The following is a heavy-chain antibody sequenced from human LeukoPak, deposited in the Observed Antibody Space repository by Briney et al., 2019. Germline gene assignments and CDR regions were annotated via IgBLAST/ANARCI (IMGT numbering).Heavy chain of an antibody. CDR2: ISGSGGST. Sequence: PGGSLSLSCAASGFTFSSYAMSWVRQAPGKGLEWVSAISGSGGSTYYADSVKGRFTISRDNSKNTLYLQMNSLRAEDTAVYYCAKDSVMITSRFDYWGQRTLITVSS. J-gene: IGHJ4*02. D-gene: IGHD3-16*01. CDR3: AKDSVMITSRFDY. CDR1: GFTFSSYA. V-gene: IGHV3-23*01.